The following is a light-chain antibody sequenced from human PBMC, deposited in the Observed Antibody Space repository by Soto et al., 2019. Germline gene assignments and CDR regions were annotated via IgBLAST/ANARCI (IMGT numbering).Light chain of an antibody. Sequence: SVLTQPPSVSGAPGQRVAISCTGSSSNIGAGYDVHWYQQLPGTAPKLLINVNSNRPSGVPDRFSGSKSGTSASLAITGLQAEDEADYYCQSYDNSLSAWVFGGGTKLTVL. CDR3: QSYDNSLSAWV. CDR1: SSNIGAGYD. J-gene: IGLJ3*02. V-gene: IGLV1-40*01. CDR2: VNS.